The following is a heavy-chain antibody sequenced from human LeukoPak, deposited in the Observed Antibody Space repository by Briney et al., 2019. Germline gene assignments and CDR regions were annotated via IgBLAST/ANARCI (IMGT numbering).Heavy chain of an antibody. CDR3: AKGRRGLGLAPTYYFDY. Sequence: GGSLRLFCAASGFTFSSYAMSWVRQAPGKGLGWVSAISGSGGSTNYADSVKGRFTNSRDNSKNTLYLQMNSLRAEDTAVHYCAKGRRGLGLAPTYYFDYWGQGTLVTVSS. J-gene: IGHJ4*02. V-gene: IGHV3-23*01. CDR1: GFTFSSYA. D-gene: IGHD7-27*01. CDR2: ISGSGGST.